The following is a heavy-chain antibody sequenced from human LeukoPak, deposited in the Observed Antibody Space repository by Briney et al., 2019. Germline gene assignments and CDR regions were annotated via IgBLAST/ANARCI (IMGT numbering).Heavy chain of an antibody. CDR3: ARHGSSWSFDY. J-gene: IGHJ4*02. CDR2: VYNSGRT. D-gene: IGHD6-13*01. Sequence: PSETLSLTCTVSGGSISSYYWSWIRQPPGKGLEWIGYVYNSGRTTYNPSLKSRVTISVDTSKNQFSLKLSSVTAADTAVCYCARHGSSWSFDYWGQGALVTVSP. CDR1: GGSISSYY. V-gene: IGHV4-59*08.